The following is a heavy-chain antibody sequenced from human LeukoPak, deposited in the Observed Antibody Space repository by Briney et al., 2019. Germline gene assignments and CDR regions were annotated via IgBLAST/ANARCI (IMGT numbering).Heavy chain of an antibody. V-gene: IGHV3-23*01. Sequence: GGSLRLSCAASGFTFSSYAMSWVRQAPGKGLEWDSAISGSGGSTYYADSVKGRFTISRDNSRNTLYLQMNSLRAEDTAVYYCAKMAPLYYDSSGYYYWGQGTLVTVSS. CDR1: GFTFSSYA. D-gene: IGHD3-22*01. CDR2: ISGSGGST. CDR3: AKMAPLYYDSSGYYY. J-gene: IGHJ4*02.